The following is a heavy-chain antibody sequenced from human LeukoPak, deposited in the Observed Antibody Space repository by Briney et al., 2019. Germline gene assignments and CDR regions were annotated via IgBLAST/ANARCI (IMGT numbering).Heavy chain of an antibody. V-gene: IGHV5-51*01. Sequence: GESLKISCKGSGYSFTSYWIGWVRQMPGKGLEWMGIIYPGDSDNRYSPSFQGQVTISADKSINTAYLQWSTLKASDTAMYYCARLRDGYNSEPFDSWGQGTMVTVSS. D-gene: IGHD5-24*01. CDR2: IYPGDSDN. J-gene: IGHJ3*02. CDR3: ARLRDGYNSEPFDS. CDR1: GYSFTSYW.